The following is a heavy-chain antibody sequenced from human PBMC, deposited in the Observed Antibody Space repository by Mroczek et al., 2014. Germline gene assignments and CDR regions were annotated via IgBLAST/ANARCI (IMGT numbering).Heavy chain of an antibody. CDR3: ARDRSRDYDILTGYRLPNYYYYGMDV. Sequence: ESGGGLVKPGGSLRLSCAASGFTFSDYYMSWIRQAPGKGLEWVSYISSSGSTIYYADSVKGRFTISRDNAKNSLYLQMNSLRAEDTAVYYCARDRSRDYDILTGYRLPNYYYYGMDVWGQGTTVTVSS. J-gene: IGHJ6*02. D-gene: IGHD3-9*01. V-gene: IGHV3-11*01. CDR2: ISSSGSTI. CDR1: GFTFSDYY.